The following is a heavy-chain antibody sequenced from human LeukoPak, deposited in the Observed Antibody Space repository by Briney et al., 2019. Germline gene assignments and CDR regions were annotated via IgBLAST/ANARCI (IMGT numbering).Heavy chain of an antibody. V-gene: IGHV3-48*01. Sequence: PGGSLRLSCAASGFTFSSYSMNWVRQAPGKGLEWVSYICSGGSTIYYADSVKGRFTISRDNAKNSLYVQMNSLRAEDTAVYYCARDDTGTDHNYYGMDVWGQGTTVTVSS. CDR1: GFTFSSYS. J-gene: IGHJ6*02. CDR2: ICSGGSTI. D-gene: IGHD1/OR15-1a*01. CDR3: ARDDTGTDHNYYGMDV.